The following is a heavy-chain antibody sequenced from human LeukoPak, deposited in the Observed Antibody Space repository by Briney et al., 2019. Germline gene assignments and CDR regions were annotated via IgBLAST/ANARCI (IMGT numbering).Heavy chain of an antibody. CDR3: AKGRKDFDTNLGPFDS. CDR1: GGSINKYY. Sequence: SETLSLTCTVSGGSINKYYWSWIRQSPGKGLEWLGYVHDSSGTIYNPSLKSRVTISLGTSKTQFSLKVTSVTTADTAVYYCAKGRKDFDTNLGPFDSWGQGILVTVSS. CDR2: VHDSSGT. D-gene: IGHD3-9*01. V-gene: IGHV4-59*01. J-gene: IGHJ4*02.